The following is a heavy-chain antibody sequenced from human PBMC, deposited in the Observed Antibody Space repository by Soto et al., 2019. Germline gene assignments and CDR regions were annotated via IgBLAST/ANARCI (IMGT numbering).Heavy chain of an antibody. CDR2: INHSGST. D-gene: IGHD3-22*01. CDR3: ARGPSSGYLFPLDY. CDR1: GGSFSGYY. Sequence: QVQLQQWGAGLLKPSETLSLTCAVYGGSFSGYYWSWIRQPPGKGLEWIGEINHSGSTNYNPSLKGRVTISGDTSKYHFSLRLSCVPAADRAVYYWARGPSSGYLFPLDYGGQGPLVTVSS. V-gene: IGHV4-34*01. J-gene: IGHJ4*02.